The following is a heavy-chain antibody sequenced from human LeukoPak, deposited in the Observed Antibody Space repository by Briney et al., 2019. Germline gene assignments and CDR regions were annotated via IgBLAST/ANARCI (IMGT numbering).Heavy chain of an antibody. Sequence: PGGSLRLSCAASGFTFSSYSMNWVRQAPGKGLEWVSYISSSSSTIYYADSVKGRFTISRDNAKNSLYLQMNSLRAEDTAVYYCARFYCSSTSCLEDYWGQGTLVTVSS. V-gene: IGHV3-48*01. CDR2: ISSSSSTI. CDR3: ARFYCSSTSCLEDY. J-gene: IGHJ4*02. CDR1: GFTFSSYS. D-gene: IGHD2-2*01.